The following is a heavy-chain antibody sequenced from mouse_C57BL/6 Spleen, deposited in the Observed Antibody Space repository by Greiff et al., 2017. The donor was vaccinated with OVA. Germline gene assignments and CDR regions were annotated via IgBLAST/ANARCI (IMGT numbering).Heavy chain of an antibody. CDR3: ARNMELTGTTWFAY. CDR1: GFSLTSYG. CDR2: IWSGGST. Sequence: QVQLQQSGPGLVQPSQSLSITCTVSGFSLTSYGVHWVRQSPGKGLEWLGVIWSGGSTDYNAAFISRLSISKDNSKSQVFFKMNSLQADDTAIYYCARNMELTGTTWFAYWGQGTLVTVSA. V-gene: IGHV2-2*01. D-gene: IGHD4-1*01. J-gene: IGHJ3*01.